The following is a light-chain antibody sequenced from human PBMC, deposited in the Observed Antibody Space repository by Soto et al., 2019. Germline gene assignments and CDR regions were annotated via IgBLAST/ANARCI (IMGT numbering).Light chain of an antibody. J-gene: IGKJ1*01. CDR1: QSVRNY. CDR3: QQRNIWPLT. CDR2: DAS. V-gene: IGKV3-11*01. Sequence: EIVLTQSPATLSLSPGERVTLSCRASQSVRNYLAWYQQKPGQAPRLLIYDASNRATGIPARFSGSGSETDFTLTISSLEPEDFAVYYCQQRNIWPLTFGQGTKVDIK.